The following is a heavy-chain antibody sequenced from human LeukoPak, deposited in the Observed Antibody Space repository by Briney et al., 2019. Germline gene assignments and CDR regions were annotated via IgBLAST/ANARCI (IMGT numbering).Heavy chain of an antibody. V-gene: IGHV4-39*01. CDR2: IYYSGST. D-gene: IGHD3-3*01. Sequence: PSETLSLTCTVSGGSISSSNYYWGWIRQPPGKGLEYIGSIYYSGSTYYNPSLKSRVTISVDTSKNQFSLKLSSVTAADTAVYYCARQKHLGSPNGVFDYWGQGTLVTVSS. CDR3: ARQKHLGSPNGVFDY. CDR1: GGSISSSNYY. J-gene: IGHJ4*02.